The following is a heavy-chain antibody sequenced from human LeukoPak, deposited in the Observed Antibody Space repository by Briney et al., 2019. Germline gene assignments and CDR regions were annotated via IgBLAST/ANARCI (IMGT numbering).Heavy chain of an antibody. CDR1: GSSISSSNW. CDR2: IYHSGST. Sequence: PSETLSLTCAVSGSSISSSNWWSRVRQPPGKGLEWIGEIYHSGSTNYNPSLKSRVTISVDKSKNQFSLKLSSVTAADTAVYYCARDGPRTFYDILTGYYTFDPWGQGTLVTVSS. D-gene: IGHD3-9*01. J-gene: IGHJ5*02. CDR3: ARDGPRTFYDILTGYYTFDP. V-gene: IGHV4-4*02.